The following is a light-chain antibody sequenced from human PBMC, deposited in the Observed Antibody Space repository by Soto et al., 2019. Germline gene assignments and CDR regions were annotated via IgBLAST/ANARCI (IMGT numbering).Light chain of an antibody. Sequence: EIVMTQSPATLSVSPGGSATLSCRASQHVSSNFAWYRQKPGQAPTLLIYRASTRATGIPARFSGSGSGTEFTLTIRSLQSEEFAGYDSPQYNNWPYTSGQGTKFAIK. V-gene: IGKV3-15*01. CDR2: RAS. CDR1: QHVSSN. J-gene: IGKJ2*01. CDR3: PQYNNWPYT.